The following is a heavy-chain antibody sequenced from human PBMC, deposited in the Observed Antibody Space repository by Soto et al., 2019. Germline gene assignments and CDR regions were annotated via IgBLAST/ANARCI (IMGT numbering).Heavy chain of an antibody. Sequence: GGSLRLSCAASGFTFSGYYMSWIRQAPGKGLEWVSYISSSGSTIHYADSVKGRFTISRDNAKNSLYLQMDSLRAEDTAVYYCARSISDFWSGYEASYYYFYMDVWGRGTTVTVSS. CDR3: ARSISDFWSGYEASYYYFYMDV. CDR1: GFTFSGYY. V-gene: IGHV3-11*04. CDR2: ISSSGSTI. D-gene: IGHD3-3*01. J-gene: IGHJ6*03.